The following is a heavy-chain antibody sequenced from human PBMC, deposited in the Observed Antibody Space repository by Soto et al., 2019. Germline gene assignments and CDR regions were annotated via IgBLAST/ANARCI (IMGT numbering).Heavy chain of an antibody. Sequence: QVQLQESGPGLVKPSQTLSLTCTVSGDSINNAAYYWSWIRQHPARVLECIGYIYYSGITYYSPSFKSRLSMPVDTSENQFSLKLTSVTAADTAVYYCARFSAELSFLNWGQGTLVTVSS. D-gene: IGHD3-16*02. CDR2: IYYSGIT. CDR3: ARFSAELSFLN. J-gene: IGHJ4*02. V-gene: IGHV4-31*03. CDR1: GDSINNAAYY.